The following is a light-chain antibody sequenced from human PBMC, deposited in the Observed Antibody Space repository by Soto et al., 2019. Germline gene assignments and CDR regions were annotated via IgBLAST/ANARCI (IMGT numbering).Light chain of an antibody. J-gene: IGLJ1*01. Sequence: QSALTQPASVSGSPGQSIAISCTGTTSDVGAYNYVSWYQQHPGKAPKLMIYQVSNRPSGVSNRLSGSKSGNTASLTISGLQAEDEADYYCSSYTSSTTSVFGAGTKLTVL. CDR2: QVS. V-gene: IGLV2-14*01. CDR3: SSYTSSTTSV. CDR1: TSDVGAYNY.